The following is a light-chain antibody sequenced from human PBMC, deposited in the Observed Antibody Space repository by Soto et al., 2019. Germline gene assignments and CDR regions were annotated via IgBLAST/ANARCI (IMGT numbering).Light chain of an antibody. V-gene: IGLV2-14*01. J-gene: IGLJ1*01. CDR1: SSDVGGYNY. CDR2: DVS. CDR3: SSYTSSSTGDV. Sequence: QSALTQPASVSGSPGQSITISCTGTSSDVGGYNYVSWYQQHPGKAPKLMIYDVSNRLSGVSNRFSGSKSGNTASLTISGLQAEDEADYYCSSYTSSSTGDVFGTGTKLTVL.